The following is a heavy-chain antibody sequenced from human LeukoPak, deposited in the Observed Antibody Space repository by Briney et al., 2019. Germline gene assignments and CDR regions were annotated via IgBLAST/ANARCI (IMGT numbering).Heavy chain of an antibody. CDR2: IIPIFGTA. V-gene: IGHV1-69*06. D-gene: IGHD3-22*01. CDR3: ARAEYYYDSSGYRHAFDI. CDR1: GGTFSSYA. J-gene: IGHJ3*02. Sequence: SVNVSCKASGGTFSSYAISWVRQAPGQGLEWMGGIIPIFGTANYAQKFQGRVTITADKSTSTAYMELSSLRSEDTAVYYCARAEYYYDSSGYRHAFDIWGQGTMVTVSS.